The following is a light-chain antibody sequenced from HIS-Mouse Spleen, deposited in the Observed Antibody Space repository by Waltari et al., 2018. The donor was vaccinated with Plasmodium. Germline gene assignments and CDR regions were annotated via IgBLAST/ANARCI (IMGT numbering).Light chain of an antibody. J-gene: IGLJ3*02. CDR2: YYSDSDK. CDR3: MIWPSNASGV. CDR1: SDINVGSYN. Sequence: QPVLTQPPSSSASPGESARLTCTLPSDINVGSYNIYWYLQKPGSPPRYPLYYYSDSDKGQGSGVPSRFSGSKDASANTGILLISGLQSEDEADYYCMIWPSNASGVFGGGTKLTVL. V-gene: IGLV5-37*01.